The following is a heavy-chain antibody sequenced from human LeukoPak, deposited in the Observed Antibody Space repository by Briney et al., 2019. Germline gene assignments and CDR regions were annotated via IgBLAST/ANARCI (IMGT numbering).Heavy chain of an antibody. CDR2: IFYGGST. D-gene: IGHD6-19*01. J-gene: IGHJ3*02. CDR3: ARSPQWLVHAFDI. Sequence: SETLSLTCTVSGGSISTSNYYRAWIRQPPGKGLEWIGTIFYGGSTYYNPSLKSRVTISVDTSKNQVSLKLSSVTAADTAVYYCARSPQWLVHAFDIWGQGTMVTVSS. CDR1: GGSISTSNYY. V-gene: IGHV4-39*01.